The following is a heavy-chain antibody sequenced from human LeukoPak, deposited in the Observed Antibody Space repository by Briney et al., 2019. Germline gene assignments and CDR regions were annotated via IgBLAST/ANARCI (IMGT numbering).Heavy chain of an antibody. Sequence: ASVKVSCKASSYPFTNYGISWVRQAPGQGLEWMGWINAYYGNTNYAQKFQGRVTMTTDASSNTIYMELRSLRSDDTAVYYCARGGDYYDSSGYYWFDPWGQGTLVTVSS. V-gene: IGHV1-18*04. CDR1: SYPFTNYG. D-gene: IGHD3-22*01. J-gene: IGHJ5*02. CDR2: INAYYGNT. CDR3: ARGGDYYDSSGYYWFDP.